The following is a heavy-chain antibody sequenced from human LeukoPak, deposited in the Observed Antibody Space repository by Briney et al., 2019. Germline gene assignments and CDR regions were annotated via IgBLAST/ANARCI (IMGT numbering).Heavy chain of an antibody. CDR1: GFTFSSYG. V-gene: IGHV3-30*18. CDR3: AKDEAYQTLSPYYYGKDV. Sequence: GGSLRLSCAASGFTFSSYGMHWVRQAPGKGLEWVAVISYDGSNKYYADSVKGRFTISRDNSKNTLYLQMNSLRAEDTAVYYCAKDEAYQTLSPYYYGKDVWGQGTTVTVSS. D-gene: IGHD2-2*01. J-gene: IGHJ6*02. CDR2: ISYDGSNK.